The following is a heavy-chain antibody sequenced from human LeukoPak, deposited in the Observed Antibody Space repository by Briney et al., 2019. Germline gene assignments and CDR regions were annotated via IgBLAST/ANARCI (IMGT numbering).Heavy chain of an antibody. CDR3: VNLSPSYYYDSSGYIDY. CDR2: ISYDGSNK. V-gene: IGHV3-30*18. D-gene: IGHD3-22*01. Sequence: PGGSLRLSCAASGFTFSSYGMHWVRQAPGKGLEWVAVISYDGSNKYYADSVKGRSTISRDNSKNTLYLQMNSLRAEDTAVYYCVNLSPSYYYDSSGYIDYWGQGTLVTVSS. J-gene: IGHJ4*02. CDR1: GFTFSSYG.